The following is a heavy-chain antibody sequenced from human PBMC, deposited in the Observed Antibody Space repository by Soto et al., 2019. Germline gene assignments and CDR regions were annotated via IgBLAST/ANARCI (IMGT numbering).Heavy chain of an antibody. J-gene: IGHJ4*02. D-gene: IGHD6-19*01. Sequence: QVQLVESGGGVVQPGRSLRLSCAASGFTFSSYGMHWVRQAPGKGLEWVAVIWYDGSNKYYADSVKGRFTISRDNSKNTLYLQMNSLRAEDTAVYYCARDTSTNLAVAGEFYFDYWGQGTLVTVSS. V-gene: IGHV3-33*01. CDR1: GFTFSSYG. CDR2: IWYDGSNK. CDR3: ARDTSTNLAVAGEFYFDY.